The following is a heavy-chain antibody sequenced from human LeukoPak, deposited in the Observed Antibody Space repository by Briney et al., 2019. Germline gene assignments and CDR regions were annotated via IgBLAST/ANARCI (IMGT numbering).Heavy chain of an antibody. CDR3: ARSELLWFGGVNSGFDN. CDR2: IYTSGST. D-gene: IGHD3-10*01. CDR1: GGSISSYY. J-gene: IGHJ4*02. V-gene: IGHV4-4*07. Sequence: SETLSLTCTVSGGSISSYYWSWIRQPAGKGLEWIGRIYTSGSTNYNPSLKSRVTMSADTSKNQFSLKLSSVTAADTAVYYCARSELLWFGGVNSGFDNWGQGTLVTVSS.